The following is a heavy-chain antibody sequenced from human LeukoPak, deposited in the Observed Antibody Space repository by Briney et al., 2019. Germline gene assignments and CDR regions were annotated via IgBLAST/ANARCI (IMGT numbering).Heavy chain of an antibody. CDR2: VYYSGST. CDR3: ARGVGGTYYTDGFDS. V-gene: IGHV4-59*13. J-gene: IGHJ3*02. CDR1: GGSLSLYY. D-gene: IGHD1-26*01. Sequence: PLETLRVTRTVSGGSLSLYYWSWIRQPPGKGLEWIGYVYYSGSTYYNPCLECRVSISIDTSKTQFSLELNSVTGADTAVYYCARGVGGTYYTDGFDSWGEGTLASVSS.